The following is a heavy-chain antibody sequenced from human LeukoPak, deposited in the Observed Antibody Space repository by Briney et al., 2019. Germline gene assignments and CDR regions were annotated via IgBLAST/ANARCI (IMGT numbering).Heavy chain of an antibody. CDR3: ARGYRSSWYQVDY. V-gene: IGHV4-61*01. Sequence: SETLSLTCTVSGGSVSSGSYFWSWIRQPPGKGLEWIGFIYYNGNTNSSPSLKSRVTISVDTSKSQFSLKLPSVTAADTAVYYCARGYRSSWYQVDYWGQGTLVTVSS. J-gene: IGHJ4*02. D-gene: IGHD6-13*01. CDR2: IYYNGNT. CDR1: GGSVSSGSYF.